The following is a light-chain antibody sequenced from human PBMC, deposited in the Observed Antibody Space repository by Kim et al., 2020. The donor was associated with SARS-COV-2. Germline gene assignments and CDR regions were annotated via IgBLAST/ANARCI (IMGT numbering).Light chain of an antibody. V-gene: IGLV4-69*01. CDR2: LNSDGSH. CDR3: QTWGTGIRV. CDR1: SGNSSYA. J-gene: IGLJ2*01. Sequence: SVTLTRTLSSGNSSYAIAWHQQQPEKGPRYLMKLNSDGSHTKGDGIPDRFSGSSSGAERYLIISSLQSEDEADYYCQTWGTGIRVFGGGTQLTVL.